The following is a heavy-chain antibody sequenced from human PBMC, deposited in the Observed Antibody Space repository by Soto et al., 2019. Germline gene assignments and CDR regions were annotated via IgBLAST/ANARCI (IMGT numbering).Heavy chain of an antibody. V-gene: IGHV4-39*01. CDR2: IYYSGST. J-gene: IGHJ4*02. D-gene: IGHD5-18*01. CDR3: ARVDTAMGYYFDY. CDR1: GGSISSSSYY. Sequence: SETLSLTCTVSGGSISSSSYYWGWIRQPPGKGLEWIGSIYYSGSTYYNPSLKSRVTISVDTSKNQFSLKLSSVTAADTAVYYCARVDTAMGYYFDYWGQGTLVTVS.